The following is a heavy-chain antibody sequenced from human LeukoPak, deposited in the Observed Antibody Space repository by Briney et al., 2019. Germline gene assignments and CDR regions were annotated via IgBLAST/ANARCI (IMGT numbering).Heavy chain of an antibody. CDR3: ARELQGECCSSTSCYLHYYDMDV. J-gene: IGHJ6*02. CDR1: GYTFTGYY. D-gene: IGHD2-2*01. V-gene: IGHV1-2*04. Sequence: ASVKVSCKASGYTFTGYYMHWVRQAPGQGLEWMGWINPNSGGTNYAQKFQGWVTMTRDTSISTAYMELSRLRSDDTAVYYCARELQGECCSSTSCYLHYYDMDVWGQGTTVTVSS. CDR2: INPNSGGT.